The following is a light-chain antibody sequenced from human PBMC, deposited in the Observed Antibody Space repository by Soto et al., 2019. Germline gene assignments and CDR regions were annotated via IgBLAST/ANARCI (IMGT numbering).Light chain of an antibody. Sequence: QSVLTQPPSVSGAPGQRVTISCTGSSSNIGAGYDVHWYQQLPGTAPKLLIYGNSNRPSGVPDRFSGSKSGTSASLAITGLQAVDAADYYCQSYDSSLSLVVFGGGTKLTVL. V-gene: IGLV1-40*01. CDR3: QSYDSSLSLVV. J-gene: IGLJ2*01. CDR1: SSNIGAGYD. CDR2: GNS.